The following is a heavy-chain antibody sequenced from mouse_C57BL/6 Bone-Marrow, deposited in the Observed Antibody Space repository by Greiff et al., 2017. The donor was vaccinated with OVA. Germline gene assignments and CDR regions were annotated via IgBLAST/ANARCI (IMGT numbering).Heavy chain of an antibody. D-gene: IGHD2-5*01. CDR3: ARDYSNYGGGFAMDY. V-gene: IGHV5-4*01. Sequence: DVRLVESGGGLVKPGGSLKLSCAASGFTFSSYAMSWVRQTPEKRLEWVATISDGGSYTYYPDNVKGRFTISRDNAKNNLYLQMSHLKSEDTAMYYCARDYSNYGGGFAMDYWGQGTSVTVSS. CDR1: GFTFSSYA. J-gene: IGHJ4*01. CDR2: ISDGGSYT.